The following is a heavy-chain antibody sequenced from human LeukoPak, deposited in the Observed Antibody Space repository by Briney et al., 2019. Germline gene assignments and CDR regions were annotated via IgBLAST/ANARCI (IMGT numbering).Heavy chain of an antibody. D-gene: IGHD1-1*01. Sequence: GGSLRLSCVASRFTLSSYWMNWVRQAPGKGLVWVARTNSDGSYTDYADSVKGRFIISRDNAKNTLYLQMNSLRAEDTAVYYCAKRLISYWYFDLWGRGTLVTVSS. V-gene: IGHV3-74*01. J-gene: IGHJ2*01. CDR2: TNSDGSYT. CDR1: RFTLSSYW. CDR3: AKRLISYWYFDL.